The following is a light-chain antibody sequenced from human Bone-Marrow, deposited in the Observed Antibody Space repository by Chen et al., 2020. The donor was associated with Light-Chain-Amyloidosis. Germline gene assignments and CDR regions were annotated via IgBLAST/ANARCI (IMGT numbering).Light chain of an antibody. CDR1: QTISSNY. Sequence: EIVLTQSPSTLSLSPGEGANLSCRASQTISSNYLTWYQQKFGQAPRLLIYGSSSRATGIPDRFTGSGSGTDFTLTINRREPEHFAMYYCQQYGTSPLTFGGGTKVEIK. J-gene: IGKJ4*01. CDR2: GSS. CDR3: QQYGTSPLT. V-gene: IGKV3-20*01.